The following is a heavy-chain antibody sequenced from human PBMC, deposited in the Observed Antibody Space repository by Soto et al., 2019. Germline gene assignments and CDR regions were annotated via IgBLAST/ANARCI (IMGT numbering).Heavy chain of an antibody. CDR3: AKADGEQWLMPHLDN. D-gene: IGHD6-19*01. J-gene: IGHJ4*02. CDR2: ISCCGGST. Sequence: EVQLLESGGGVVQPGGSLRLSCEASGFNFKKFAMGWVRQAPGEGLEWVSGISCCGGSTSYADSVKGRFTLARDDSKNTLSLHLNSLRFEDTARYFCAKADGEQWLMPHLDNWGQGTLVTVS. V-gene: IGHV3-23*01. CDR1: GFNFKKFA.